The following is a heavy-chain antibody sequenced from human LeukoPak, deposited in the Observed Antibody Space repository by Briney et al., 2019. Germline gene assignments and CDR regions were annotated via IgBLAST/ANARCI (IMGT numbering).Heavy chain of an antibody. J-gene: IGHJ5*02. V-gene: IGHV3-11*06. CDR1: GFTFSDCY. CDR3: AGSYYDFWSGKNWFDP. Sequence: GGSLRLSCAASGFTFSDCYMSWIRQAPGKGLEWVSYISSSSSYTNYADSVKGRFTISRDNAKNSLYLQMNSLRAEDTAVYYCAGSYYDFWSGKNWFDPWGQGTLVTVSS. D-gene: IGHD3-3*01. CDR2: ISSSSSYT.